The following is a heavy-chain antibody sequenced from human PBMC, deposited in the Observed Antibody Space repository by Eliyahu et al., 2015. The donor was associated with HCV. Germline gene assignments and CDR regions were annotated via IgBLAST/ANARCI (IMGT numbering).Heavy chain of an antibody. V-gene: IGHV1-2*02. CDR1: GYTXTGYY. CDR3: ARDYGGYYDYVWGSYRHYYFDY. CDR2: XNPNSGGT. J-gene: IGHJ4*02. D-gene: IGHD3-16*02. Sequence: QVQLVQPGAEVKKPGASVKXSFKASGYTXTGYYLXWVRQAPGQGLEWMGWXNPNSGGTNYAQKFQGRVTMTRDTSISTAYMEVSRLRSDDTAVYYCARDYGGYYDYVWGSYRHYYFDYWGQGTLVTVSS.